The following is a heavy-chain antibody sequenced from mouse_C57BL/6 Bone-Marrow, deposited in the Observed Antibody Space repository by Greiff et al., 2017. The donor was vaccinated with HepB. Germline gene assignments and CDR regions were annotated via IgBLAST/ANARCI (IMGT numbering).Heavy chain of an antibody. CDR1: GYTFTDYE. CDR3: ARWLQGYFDY. J-gene: IGHJ2*01. Sequence: VQLQQSGAELVRPGASVTLSCKASGYTFTDYEMHWVKQTPVHGLEWIGAIDPETGGTAYNEKFKSKATLTVDTSSSTAYMQLSSLTSEDSAVYYCARWLQGYFDYWGQGTTLTVSS. CDR2: IDPETGGT. D-gene: IGHD2-2*01. V-gene: IGHV1-15*01.